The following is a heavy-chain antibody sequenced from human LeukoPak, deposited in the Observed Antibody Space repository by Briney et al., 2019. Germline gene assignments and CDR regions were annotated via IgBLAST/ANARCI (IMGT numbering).Heavy chain of an antibody. CDR2: IYYSGST. CDR3: ARTGVTAIY. Sequence: SETLSLTCTVSGGSVSSGSYCWSWIRQPPGKGLEWIGYIYYSGSTNYNPSLKSRVTISVDTSKNQFFLKLSSVTAADTAVYYCARTGVTAIYWGQGTLVTVSS. CDR1: GGSVSSGSYC. J-gene: IGHJ4*02. D-gene: IGHD2-21*02. V-gene: IGHV4-61*01.